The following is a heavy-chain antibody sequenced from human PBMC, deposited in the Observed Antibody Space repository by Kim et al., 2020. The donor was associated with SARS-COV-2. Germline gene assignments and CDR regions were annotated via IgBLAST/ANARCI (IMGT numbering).Heavy chain of an antibody. J-gene: IGHJ5*02. Sequence: SYAQKSQGRVTMTRDTSTSTVYMELSSLRSEDTAVYYCARAWGYQGFDPWGQGTLVTVSS. D-gene: IGHD2-2*01. CDR3: ARAWGYQGFDP. V-gene: IGHV1-46*01.